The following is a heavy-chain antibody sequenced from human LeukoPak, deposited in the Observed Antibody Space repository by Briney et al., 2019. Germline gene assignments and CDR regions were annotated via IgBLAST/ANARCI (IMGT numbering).Heavy chain of an antibody. V-gene: IGHV4-39*07. CDR3: ARGTYYQDSSGYSYYHHYYMDV. CDR2: IYYSGST. CDR1: GGSISSSSYY. D-gene: IGHD3-22*01. Sequence: SETLSLTCTVSGGSISSSSYYWGWIRQPPGKGLEWIVSIYYSGSTNYNSSLKSRAIISVDTTKNQFSLKLSSVAAAATAYYYWARGTYYQDSSGYSYYHHYYMDVWGKRTTVTVSS. J-gene: IGHJ6*03.